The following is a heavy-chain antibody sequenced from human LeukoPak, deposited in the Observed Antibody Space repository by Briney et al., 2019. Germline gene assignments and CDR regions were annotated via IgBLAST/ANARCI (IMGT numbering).Heavy chain of an antibody. CDR1: GYTFTTYS. Sequence: ASVKVSCKASGYTFTTYSMHWVRQAPGQGLEWMGWINPNSGGTNYAQKFQGRVTMTRDTSITTAYMELSRLRSDDTAVYYCARDLDYYGSGSFFNIWGQGTMVSVSS. V-gene: IGHV1-2*02. J-gene: IGHJ3*02. CDR2: INPNSGGT. CDR3: ARDLDYYGSGSFFNI. D-gene: IGHD3-10*01.